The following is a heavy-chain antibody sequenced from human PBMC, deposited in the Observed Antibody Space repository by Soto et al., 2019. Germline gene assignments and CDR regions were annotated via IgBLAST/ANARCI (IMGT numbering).Heavy chain of an antibody. V-gene: IGHV4-34*01. CDR1: GGSFSGYY. D-gene: IGHD2-15*01. J-gene: IGHJ6*02. Sequence: QVQLQQWGAGLLKPSETLSLTCAVYGGSFSGYYWSWIRQPPGKGLEWIGEINHSGSTNYNPSLKSRVTISVDTSKNQFSLKLSSVTAADTAVYYCARGLNEVVVVAATSYYYYGMDVWGQGTTVTVSS. CDR2: INHSGST. CDR3: ARGLNEVVVVAATSYYYYGMDV.